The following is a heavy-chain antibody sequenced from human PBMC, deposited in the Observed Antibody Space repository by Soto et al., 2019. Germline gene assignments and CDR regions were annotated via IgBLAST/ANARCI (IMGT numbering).Heavy chain of an antibody. CDR3: ARSRPPDIVVVVAAPAAFDI. CDR2: IYYSGST. D-gene: IGHD2-15*01. J-gene: IGHJ3*02. CDR1: GGSISSSSYY. V-gene: IGHV4-39*01. Sequence: QLQLQESGPGLVKPSETLSLTCTVSGGSISSSSYYWGWIRQPPGKGLEWIGSIYYSGSTYYNPSRKIRVTISVDTSKNQFALKLSSVTAADTAVYYCARSRPPDIVVVVAAPAAFDIWGQGTMVTVSS.